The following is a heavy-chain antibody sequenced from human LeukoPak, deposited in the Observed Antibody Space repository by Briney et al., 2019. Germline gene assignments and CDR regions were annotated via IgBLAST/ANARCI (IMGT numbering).Heavy chain of an antibody. Sequence: PSETLSLTCTVSGGSISSYYWGWIRQPPGKGLEWIGSIYYSGSTYYNPSLKSRVTISVDTSKNQFSLKLSSVTAADTAVYYCARQFSFHYFDYWGQGTLVTVSS. D-gene: IGHD3-16*02. J-gene: IGHJ4*02. V-gene: IGHV4-39*01. CDR3: ARQFSFHYFDY. CDR2: IYYSGST. CDR1: GGSISSYY.